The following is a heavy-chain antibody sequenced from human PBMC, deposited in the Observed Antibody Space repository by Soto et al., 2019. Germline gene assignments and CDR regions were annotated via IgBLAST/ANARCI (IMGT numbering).Heavy chain of an antibody. J-gene: IGHJ4*02. CDR3: ASSVAATLDFDY. Sequence: SETLSLTCTVSGGSISSYYWSWIRQPPGKGLEWIGYIYYSGSTNYNPSLKSRVTISVDTSKNQFSLKLSSVTAADTAVYYCASSVAATLDFDYWGQGTLVTVSS. D-gene: IGHD2-15*01. CDR2: IYYSGST. V-gene: IGHV4-59*01. CDR1: GGSISSYY.